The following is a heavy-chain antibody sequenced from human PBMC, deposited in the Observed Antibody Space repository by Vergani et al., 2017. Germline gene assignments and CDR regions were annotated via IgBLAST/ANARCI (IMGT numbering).Heavy chain of an antibody. D-gene: IGHD3-10*01. CDR3: AKDTPSVRGVRPPYYYGMDV. Sequence: EVQLVESGGVVVQPGGSLRLSCAASGFTFDDYAMHWVRQAPGKGLEWVSLISWDGGSTYYADSVKGRFTISRDNSKNSLYLQMNSLRAEDTALYYCAKDTPSVRGVRPPYYYGMDVWSQGTTVTVSS. V-gene: IGHV3-43D*04. CDR2: ISWDGGST. CDR1: GFTFDDYA. J-gene: IGHJ6*02.